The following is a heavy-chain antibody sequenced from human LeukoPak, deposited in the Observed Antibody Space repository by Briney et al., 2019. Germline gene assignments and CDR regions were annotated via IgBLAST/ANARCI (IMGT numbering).Heavy chain of an antibody. CDR2: ISGSGGST. CDR1: GFTFSSYA. CDR3: AIQKEPFTAFDY. Sequence: GGSLRLSCAASGFTFSSYAISWVRQAPGKGLEWVSAISGSGGSTYYADSVKGRFTISRDNSKNTLYLQMNSLRAEDTAVYYCAIQKEPFTAFDYWGQGTLVTVSS. V-gene: IGHV3-23*01. J-gene: IGHJ4*02. D-gene: IGHD1-1*01.